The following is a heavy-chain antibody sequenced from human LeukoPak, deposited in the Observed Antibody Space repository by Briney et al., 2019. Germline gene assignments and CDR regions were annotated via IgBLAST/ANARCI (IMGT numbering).Heavy chain of an antibody. CDR2: IYPGDSDT. V-gene: IGHV5-51*01. Sequence: GESLKISCKGSGYSFSNYWIGWVRQMPGKGLEWMGIIYPGDSDTRYSPSFQGQVTISADKSITTAYLQWSSLKASDTAMYYCARSDYGDSGGMDVWGQGTTVTVSS. CDR3: ARSDYGDSGGMDV. CDR1: GYSFSNYW. D-gene: IGHD4-17*01. J-gene: IGHJ6*02.